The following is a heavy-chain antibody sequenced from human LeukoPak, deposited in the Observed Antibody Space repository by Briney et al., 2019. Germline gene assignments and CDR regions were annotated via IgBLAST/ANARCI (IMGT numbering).Heavy chain of an antibody. V-gene: IGHV4-59*01. CDR2: IYHSGNT. CDR3: ARVGSASYYVFDY. Sequence: PSETLSLTCSVSGDSISNYYRNWIRQPPGKGLEWIGYIYHSGNTDYDPSLKSRVTIAIDTSRNQISLKLRSVTAADTAVYYCARVGSASYYVFDYWGQGTLVTVSS. J-gene: IGHJ4*02. D-gene: IGHD1-26*01. CDR1: GDSISNYY.